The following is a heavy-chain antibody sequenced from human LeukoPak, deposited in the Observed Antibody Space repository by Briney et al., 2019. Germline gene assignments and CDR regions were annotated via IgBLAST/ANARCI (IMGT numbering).Heavy chain of an antibody. CDR3: ARVCSSGELCENDY. D-gene: IGHD3-16*01. CDR2: MNPNSGNT. CDR1: GYTFTSYD. J-gene: IGHJ4*02. Sequence: GASVKVSCKASGYTFTSYDINWVRQATGQGLEWMGWMNPNSGNTGYAQKFQGRVTITADKSTSTAYMELSSLRSEDTAVYYCARVCSSGELCENDYWGQGTLVTVSS. V-gene: IGHV1-8*01.